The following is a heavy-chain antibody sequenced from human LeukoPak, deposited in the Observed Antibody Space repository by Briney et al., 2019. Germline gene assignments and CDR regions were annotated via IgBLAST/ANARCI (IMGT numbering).Heavy chain of an antibody. J-gene: IGHJ6*01. CDR1: GFTFSSYS. CDR2: ITASGTAM. D-gene: IGHD3-16*01. CDR3: ARGGGLDV. Sequence: GGSLRLSCAASGFTFSSYSMNWVRQAPGKGLEWVSHITASGTAMFYADSVKGRFTISRDNAKNSLYLQMNSLRDEDTGVYYCARGGGLDVWGQGDTVTVSS. V-gene: IGHV3-48*02.